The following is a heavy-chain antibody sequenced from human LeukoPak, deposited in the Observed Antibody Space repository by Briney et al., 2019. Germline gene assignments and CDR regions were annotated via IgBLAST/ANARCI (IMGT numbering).Heavy chain of an antibody. D-gene: IGHD2-21*01. CDR3: AKAPVTTCSGAYCYPFDY. CDR1: GFTLSSYA. V-gene: IGHV3-23*01. CDR2: ISVSGNT. J-gene: IGHJ4*02. Sequence: GGSLRLSCAASGFTLSSYAMSWVRQAPGKGLEWVSAISVSGNTYHADSVKGRFTISRDSSKNTLYLQMNRLRAEDAAVYYCAKAPVTTCSGAYCYPFDYWGQGTLLTVSS.